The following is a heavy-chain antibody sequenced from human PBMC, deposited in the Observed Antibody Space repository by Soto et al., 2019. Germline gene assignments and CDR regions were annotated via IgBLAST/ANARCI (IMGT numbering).Heavy chain of an antibody. CDR3: TRGDF. V-gene: IGHV1-8*01. CDR1: GYTFTSYD. J-gene: IGHJ4*02. CDR2: MTPSNGNT. Sequence: QVQLVQSGPEAKKPGASVTVSCQASGYTFTSYDINWVRLATGQGLEWVGFMTPSNGNTGYAQKFQGRVTLTRSTSIRTAYLELSSLRSDDTAVYYCTRGDFWGQGTLVTVSS.